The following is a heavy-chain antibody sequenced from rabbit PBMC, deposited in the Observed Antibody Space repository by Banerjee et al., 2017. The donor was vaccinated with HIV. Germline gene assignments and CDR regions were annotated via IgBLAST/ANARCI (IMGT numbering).Heavy chain of an antibody. D-gene: IGHD4-1*01. V-gene: IGHV1S45*01. CDR2: IVAGSSGTT. Sequence: QEQLVESGGGLVKPEGSLTLTCTASGFSFSNKYVMSWVRQAPGKGLEWIACIVAGSSGTTYYASWAKGRFTITRSTSLSTVTLQLTSLTAADTATYFCARDLAGVIGWNFGLWGQGTLVTVS. CDR1: GFSFSNKYV. CDR3: ARDLAGVIGWNFGL. J-gene: IGHJ4*01.